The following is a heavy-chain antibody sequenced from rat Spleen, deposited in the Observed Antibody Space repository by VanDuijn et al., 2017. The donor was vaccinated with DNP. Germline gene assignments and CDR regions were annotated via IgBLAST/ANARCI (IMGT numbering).Heavy chain of an antibody. V-gene: IGHV5-7*01. CDR2: ISNTGDST. Sequence: EVQLVESGGGLVQPGRSLKLSCAASGFTFGDYNMAWVRQAPTKGLDWVATISNTGDSTYYRDSVKGRFTISRDNGESSLYLQMYSLRSEDMATYYCVRPDYYDGSYPHYWGQGVMVTVSS. J-gene: IGHJ2*01. CDR3: VRPDYYDGSYPHY. CDR1: GFTFGDYN. D-gene: IGHD1-12*02.